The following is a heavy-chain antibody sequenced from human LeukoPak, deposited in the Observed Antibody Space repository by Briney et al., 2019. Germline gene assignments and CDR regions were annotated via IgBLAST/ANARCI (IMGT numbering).Heavy chain of an antibody. CDR3: ARVNRGVTDDY. Sequence: GASVKASCKASGYTFTSYGISWVRQAPGQGLEWMGWISAYNGNTSYAQKLQGRVTMTTDTSTSTAYMELRSLRSDDTAVYYCARVNRGVTDDYWGQGTLVTVSS. CDR2: ISAYNGNT. V-gene: IGHV1-18*04. D-gene: IGHD3-10*01. J-gene: IGHJ4*02. CDR1: GYTFTSYG.